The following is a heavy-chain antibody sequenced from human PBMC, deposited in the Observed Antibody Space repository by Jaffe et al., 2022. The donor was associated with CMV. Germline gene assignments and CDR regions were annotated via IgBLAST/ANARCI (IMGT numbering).Heavy chain of an antibody. CDR2: IYYSGST. D-gene: IGHD3-9*01. V-gene: IGHV4-39*01. CDR1: GGSISSSSYY. Sequence: QLQLQESGPGLVKPSETLSLTCTVSGGSISSSSYYWGWIRQPPGKGLEWIGSIYYSGSTYYNPSLKSRVTISVDTSKNQFSLKLSSVTAADTAVYYCARLGPLYDYYDILTGYYSFDYWGQGTLVTVSS. CDR3: ARLGPLYDYYDILTGYYSFDY. J-gene: IGHJ4*02.